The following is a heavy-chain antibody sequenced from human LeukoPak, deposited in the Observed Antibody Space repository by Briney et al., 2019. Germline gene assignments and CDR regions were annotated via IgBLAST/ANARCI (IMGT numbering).Heavy chain of an antibody. Sequence: GGSLRLSCAASGFTFSSYAMSWVRQAPGKGLEWVSAISGSGGSTYYADSVKGRFTISRDNSKNTLYLQMNSLRAEDTAVYYCAKDHIVVVIDTATLDYWGQGTLVTVSS. CDR3: AKDHIVVVIDTATLDY. V-gene: IGHV3-23*01. CDR1: GFTFSSYA. CDR2: ISGSGGST. J-gene: IGHJ4*02. D-gene: IGHD2-21*01.